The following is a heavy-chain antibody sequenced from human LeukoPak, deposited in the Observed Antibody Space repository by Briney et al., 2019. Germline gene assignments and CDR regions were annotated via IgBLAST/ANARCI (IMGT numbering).Heavy chain of an antibody. CDR3: AKDPTYYYDSSGYYGDY. J-gene: IGHJ4*02. Sequence: GSLRLSCAASGFAFSSYAMSWVRQAPGKGLEWASAISGSGGSTYYADSVKGRFTISRDNSKNTLYLQMNSLRAEDTAVYYCAKDPTYYYDSSGYYGDYWGQGTLVTVSS. D-gene: IGHD3-22*01. V-gene: IGHV3-23*01. CDR1: GFAFSSYA. CDR2: ISGSGGST.